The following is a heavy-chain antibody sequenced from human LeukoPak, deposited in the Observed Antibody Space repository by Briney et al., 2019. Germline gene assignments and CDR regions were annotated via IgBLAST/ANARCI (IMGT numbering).Heavy chain of an antibody. D-gene: IGHD3-9*01. V-gene: IGHV3-33*01. CDR3: ARDKSDYDILTGYTYYFDY. J-gene: IGHJ4*02. Sequence: GRSLRLSCAASGFTFSSYGMHWVRQAPGKGLEWVAVIWYDGSNKYYADSVKGRFTISRDNSENTLYLQMNSLRAEDTAVYYCARDKSDYDILTGYTYYFDYWGQGTLVTVSS. CDR2: IWYDGSNK. CDR1: GFTFSSYG.